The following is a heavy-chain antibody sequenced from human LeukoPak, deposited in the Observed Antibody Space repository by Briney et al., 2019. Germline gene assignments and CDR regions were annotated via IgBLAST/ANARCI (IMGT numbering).Heavy chain of an antibody. Sequence: PSQTLSLTCTVSGGSISSGSYYWSWIRQPAGKGLEWIGRIYTSGSTNCNPSLKSRVTISVDTSKNQFSLKLSSVTAADTAVYYCARGGRDYYDSSGYSDYWGQGTLVTVSS. V-gene: IGHV4-61*02. J-gene: IGHJ4*02. CDR1: GGSISSGSYY. D-gene: IGHD3-22*01. CDR2: IYTSGST. CDR3: ARGGRDYYDSSGYSDY.